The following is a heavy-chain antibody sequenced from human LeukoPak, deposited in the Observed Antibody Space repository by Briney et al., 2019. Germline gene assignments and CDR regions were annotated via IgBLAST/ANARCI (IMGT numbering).Heavy chain of an antibody. CDR2: IYHSGST. CDR1: GGSISSSNW. J-gene: IGHJ4*02. D-gene: IGHD5-12*01. V-gene: IGHV4-4*02. CDR3: ARVGRGLRENFDY. Sequence: SETLSLTCAVSGGSISSSNWWSWVRQPPGKGLEWIGEIYHSGSTNYNPSLKSRVTISVDKSKNQFSLKLSSVTAADTAVYYCARVGRGLRENFDYWGQGTLVTVSS.